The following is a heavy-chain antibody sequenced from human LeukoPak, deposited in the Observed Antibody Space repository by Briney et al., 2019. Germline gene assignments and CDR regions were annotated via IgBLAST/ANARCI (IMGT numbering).Heavy chain of an antibody. CDR3: ARAYGSRWGSYYYGMDV. D-gene: IGHD2-21*01. Sequence: GSLRLSCAASGFTFSSYGMHWVRQAPGKGLEWVAVIWHDGDYKYYADSVKGRFTISRDNSNNTLYMQMNSLTAEDTAVYYCARAYGSRWGSYYYGMDVWGQGTTVAVSS. J-gene: IGHJ6*02. CDR1: GFTFSSYG. V-gene: IGHV3-33*01. CDR2: IWHDGDYK.